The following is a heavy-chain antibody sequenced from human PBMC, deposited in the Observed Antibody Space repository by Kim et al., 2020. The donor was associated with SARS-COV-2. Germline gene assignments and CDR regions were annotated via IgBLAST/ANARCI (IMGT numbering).Heavy chain of an antibody. J-gene: IGHJ5*02. V-gene: IGHV4-4*07. CDR2: IYSTSVNS. CDR1: GGSMRSYY. D-gene: IGHD6-19*01. CDR3: ARDDPSGWPNWFDP. Sequence: SETLSLTCSVSGGSMRSYYWSWIRQPAGKGLEWIGRIYSTSVNSNYNPSLKSRVTVSVDTSKNQFFLKLNSVTAADTAVYYCARDDPSGWPNWFDPWGQG.